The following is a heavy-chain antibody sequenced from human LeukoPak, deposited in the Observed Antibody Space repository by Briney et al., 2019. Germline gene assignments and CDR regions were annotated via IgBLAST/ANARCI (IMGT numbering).Heavy chain of an antibody. D-gene: IGHD4-17*01. V-gene: IGHV4-31*03. CDR1: GGSISSGGYY. CDR3: VGGGYGDYGI. J-gene: IGHJ4*02. Sequence: PSETLSLTCTVSGGSISSGGYYWSWIRQHPGKGLEWIGYIYYSGSTYYNPSLKSRVTISVDTSKNQFSLKLSSVTAADTAVYYCVGGGYGDYGIWGQGTLVTVSS. CDR2: IYYSGST.